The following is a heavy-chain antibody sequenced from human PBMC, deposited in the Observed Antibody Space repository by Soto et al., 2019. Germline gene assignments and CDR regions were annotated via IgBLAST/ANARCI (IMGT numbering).Heavy chain of an antibody. J-gene: IGHJ4*02. V-gene: IGHV5-51*01. CDR3: ARHDNYAY. CDR2: IYPGNSDT. D-gene: IGHD3-16*01. CDR1: VYTFTTYW. Sequence: PGESLKISCKASVYTFTTYWIGWVRQMPGKGLECMGIIYPGNSDTRYSPSFQGQVTISADESISTVYLQWSSLKASDTAMYYCARHDNYAYWGQGTLVTVSS.